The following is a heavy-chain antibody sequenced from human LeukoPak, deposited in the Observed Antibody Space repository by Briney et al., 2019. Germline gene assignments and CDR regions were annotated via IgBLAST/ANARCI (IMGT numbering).Heavy chain of an antibody. CDR3: ARDRSIEDAFDI. D-gene: IGHD3-3*02. Sequence: GGSLRLSCTASGFTFKSYWMHWVRQAPGKGLVWVSRINSDGSTTSYADSVKGRFAISRDNAKNTLFLQMNSLSPEDTAVYYCARDRSIEDAFDIWGQGTMVTVSS. CDR1: GFTFKSYW. J-gene: IGHJ3*02. CDR2: INSDGSTT. V-gene: IGHV3-74*01.